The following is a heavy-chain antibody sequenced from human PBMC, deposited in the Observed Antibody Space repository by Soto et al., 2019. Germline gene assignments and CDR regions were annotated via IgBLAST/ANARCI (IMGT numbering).Heavy chain of an antibody. D-gene: IGHD2-21*01. CDR3: AIATKRIYCGGDCYLPHDAFDI. Sequence: PGGSLRLSCAASEFTFSSYSMNWVRQAPGKGLEWVSSISSSSSYIYYADSVKGRFTISRDNAKNSLYLQMNSLRAEDTAVYYCAIATKRIYCGGDCYLPHDAFDIWGQGTMVTVSS. CDR2: ISSSSSYI. V-gene: IGHV3-21*01. CDR1: EFTFSSYS. J-gene: IGHJ3*02.